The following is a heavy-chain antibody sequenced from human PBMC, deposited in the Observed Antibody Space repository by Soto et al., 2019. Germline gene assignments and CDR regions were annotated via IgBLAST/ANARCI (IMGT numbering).Heavy chain of an antibody. CDR1: GGSFSGYY. CDR2: INHSGST. D-gene: IGHD3-16*01. Sequence: QVQLQQWGAGLLKPSETLSLTCAVYGGSFSGYYWSWIRQPPGTGLEWIGEINHSGSTNYNPSLKSRVTLSVDTSKRQFSLKLSSVTAADTAVYYCAGVVGYVSGRYGMDVWGQGTTVTVSS. J-gene: IGHJ6*02. CDR3: AGVVGYVSGRYGMDV. V-gene: IGHV4-34*01.